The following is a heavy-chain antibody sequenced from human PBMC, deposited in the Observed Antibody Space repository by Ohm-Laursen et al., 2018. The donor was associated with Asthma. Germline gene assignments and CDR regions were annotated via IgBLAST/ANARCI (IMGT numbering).Heavy chain of an antibody. J-gene: IGHJ4*02. Sequence: SLRLSCAASGFPFRTYGMHWVRQAPGKGLEWVAVIWNDGSNKYYADSVRGRFTISRDNSKNTLFLQMNSLRAEDTAVYFCARAYCSSTSCHYYFDYWGQGTLVTVSS. CDR2: IWNDGSNK. V-gene: IGHV3-33*01. D-gene: IGHD2-2*01. CDR3: ARAYCSSTSCHYYFDY. CDR1: GFPFRTYG.